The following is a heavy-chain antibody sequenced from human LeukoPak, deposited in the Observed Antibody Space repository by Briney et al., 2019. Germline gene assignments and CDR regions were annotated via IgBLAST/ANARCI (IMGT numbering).Heavy chain of an antibody. Sequence: GGSLRLSCAASGFTFSSYSMNWVRQAPGKGLEWVSSISSSSSYIYYADSVKGRFTISRDNAKNSLYLQMNSLRAEDTAVYYCARAAYGSGSYYSYFDYWGQGTLVTVSS. CDR2: ISSSSSYI. CDR3: ARAAYGSGSYYSYFDY. D-gene: IGHD3-10*01. CDR1: GFTFSSYS. J-gene: IGHJ4*02. V-gene: IGHV3-21*01.